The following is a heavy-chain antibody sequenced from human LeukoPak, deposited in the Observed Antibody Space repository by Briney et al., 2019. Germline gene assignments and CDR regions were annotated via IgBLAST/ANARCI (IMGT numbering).Heavy chain of an antibody. Sequence: GASVKVSCKASGYTFTSYGISWVRQAPGQGLEWMGWISAYNGNTNYAQKLQGRVTMTSDTSTSTAYMELRSLRSDDTAVYYCARDHPHYYDILTPETSNYYFDYWGQGTLVTVSS. D-gene: IGHD3-9*01. CDR3: ARDHPHYYDILTPETSNYYFDY. CDR2: ISAYNGNT. V-gene: IGHV1-18*01. J-gene: IGHJ4*02. CDR1: GYTFTSYG.